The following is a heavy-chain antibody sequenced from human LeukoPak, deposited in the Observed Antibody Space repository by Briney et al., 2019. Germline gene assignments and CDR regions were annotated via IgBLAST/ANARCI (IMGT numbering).Heavy chain of an antibody. J-gene: IGHJ4*02. CDR1: GGSISSGDYY. CDR3: ARCLITTFGVANFFDY. Sequence: SQTLSLTCTVPGGSISSGDYYWSWIRQPPGKGLEWIGYIYYSGSTYYNPSLKSRVTISVDTSKNHFSLKLSSVTAADTAVYYCARCLITTFGVANFFDYWGQGTLVTVSS. V-gene: IGHV4-30-4*08. D-gene: IGHD3-3*01. CDR2: IYYSGST.